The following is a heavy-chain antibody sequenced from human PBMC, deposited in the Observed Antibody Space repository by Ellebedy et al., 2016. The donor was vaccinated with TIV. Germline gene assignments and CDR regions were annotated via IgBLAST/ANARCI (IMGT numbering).Heavy chain of an antibody. CDR3: AGDEYSRTWYMY. J-gene: IGHJ4*02. Sequence: SETLSLTCSVSGGSIGAVNYYWGWIRQPPGKGLEWIGSLYFSGSTHYNPSLKSRVTISADMSKNQFSLRLRSVTAADTAVYYCAGDEYSRTWYMYWGQGSLVTVSS. CDR2: LYFSGST. V-gene: IGHV4-39*01. CDR1: GGSIGAVNYY. D-gene: IGHD6-6*01.